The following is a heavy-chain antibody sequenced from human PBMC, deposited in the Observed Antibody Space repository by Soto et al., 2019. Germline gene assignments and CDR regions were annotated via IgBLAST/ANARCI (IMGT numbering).Heavy chain of an antibody. CDR2: ISYDGSNK. J-gene: IGHJ6*02. Sequence: QVQLVESGGGVVQPGRSLRLSCAASGFTFSSYAMHWVRQAPGKGLEWVAVISYDGSNKYYADSVKGRFTISRDNSKKTLYREMNSLRAEDKAVYYCARDRSVVTAQYPYYGMDVWGQGTTVTVSS. D-gene: IGHD2-21*02. V-gene: IGHV3-30-3*01. CDR1: GFTFSSYA. CDR3: ARDRSVVTAQYPYYGMDV.